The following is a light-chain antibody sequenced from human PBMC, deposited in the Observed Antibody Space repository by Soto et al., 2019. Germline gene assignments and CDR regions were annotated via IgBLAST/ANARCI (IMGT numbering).Light chain of an antibody. Sequence: QSVLAQPSSLPASPGHRVTIFCTGSSSNIPSGYDLHAYQRLPGTPAKHLLYAHSNRPPGVPARFSGSKSGTSASLAITGLQAEDGADYYCKSYDSSLSGSRVFGTGTKVTVL. V-gene: IGLV1-40*01. CDR1: SSNIPSGYD. CDR2: AHS. J-gene: IGLJ1*01. CDR3: KSYDSSLSGSRV.